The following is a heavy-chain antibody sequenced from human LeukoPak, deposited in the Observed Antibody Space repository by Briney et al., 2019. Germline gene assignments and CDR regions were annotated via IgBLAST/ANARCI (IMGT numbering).Heavy chain of an antibody. CDR3: ARQEEMATIGYFDY. CDR1: GYSFTSYW. CDR2: IYPGDSDT. J-gene: IGHJ4*02. Sequence: GESLKISWKGSGYSFTSYWNGWVRQMPGKGLEWMGIIYPGDSDTRYSPSFQGQVTISADKSISTAYLQWSSLKASDTAMYYCARQEEMATIGYFDYWGQGTLVTVSS. V-gene: IGHV5-51*01. D-gene: IGHD5-24*01.